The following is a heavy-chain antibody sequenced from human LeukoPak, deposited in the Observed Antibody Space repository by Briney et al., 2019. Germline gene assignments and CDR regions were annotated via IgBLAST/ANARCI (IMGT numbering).Heavy chain of an antibody. D-gene: IGHD4-17*01. V-gene: IGHV3-7*01. Sequence: PGGSLRLSCAAAGFTFSSYWMSWVRQAPGKGLEWVANIKQDGSDTYYVGSVKGRFTISRDNAKNSLYLQMNSLRAEDTAVYYCARDSTVIAIDYWGQGTLVTVSS. CDR3: ARDSTVIAIDY. J-gene: IGHJ4*02. CDR2: IKQDGSDT. CDR1: GFTFSSYW.